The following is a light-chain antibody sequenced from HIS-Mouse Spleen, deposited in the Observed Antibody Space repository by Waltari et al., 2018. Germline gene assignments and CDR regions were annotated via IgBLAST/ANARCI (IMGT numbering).Light chain of an antibody. CDR1: KLGDKY. Sequence: SYELTQPPSVSVSPGQTASITCSGDKLGDKYACWYQQKPGHAPGLVIYQDSKRPSGIPERFSGSNSGNTATLTISGTQAMDEADYYCQAWDSSTYVVFGGGTKLTVL. CDR2: QDS. V-gene: IGLV3-1*01. J-gene: IGLJ2*01. CDR3: QAWDSSTYVV.